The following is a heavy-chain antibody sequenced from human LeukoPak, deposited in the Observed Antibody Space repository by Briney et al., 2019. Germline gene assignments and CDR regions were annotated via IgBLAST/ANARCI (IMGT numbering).Heavy chain of an antibody. CDR3: ARGQKYRNGYTVTELGSGYFDY. Sequence: KPSETLSLTCSVYGGSFSGYYWTWIRQPPGKGLEWIGEINHSGDINYNPSLKSRVTISVDTSKNQFSLTLSSVTAADTAVYYCARGQKYRNGYTVTELGSGYFDYWGQGTLVTVSS. V-gene: IGHV4-34*01. D-gene: IGHD5-18*01. J-gene: IGHJ4*02. CDR1: GGSFSGYY. CDR2: INHSGDI.